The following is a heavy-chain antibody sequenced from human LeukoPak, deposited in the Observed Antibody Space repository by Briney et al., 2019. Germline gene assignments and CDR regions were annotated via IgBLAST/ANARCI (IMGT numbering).Heavy chain of an antibody. J-gene: IGHJ4*02. D-gene: IGHD7-27*01. V-gene: IGHV1-2*02. Sequence: ASVKVSCKASGYTFTGYYIHWVRQAPGQGLEWMGWINPNGGGPNYAQKFQGRVTITRDTSVSTAYMELSRLRSDDTAVYYCARDWGSLTGDVGGVDYWGQGTLVTVSS. CDR3: ARDWGSLTGDVGGVDY. CDR1: GYTFTGYY. CDR2: INPNGGGP.